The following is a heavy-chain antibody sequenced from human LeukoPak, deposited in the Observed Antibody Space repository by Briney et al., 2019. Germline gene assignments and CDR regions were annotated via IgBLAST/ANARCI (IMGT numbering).Heavy chain of an antibody. CDR3: AKRGLAAAASFDY. CDR2: ISGIGDYT. CDR1: GFTFSIYA. D-gene: IGHD6-13*01. V-gene: IGHV3-23*01. J-gene: IGHJ4*02. Sequence: GGSLRLSCAASGFTFSIYAMSWVRQAPGKGLEWVSTISGIGDYTYYADSVKGRFTISRDNSKSTLYLQMNSLRADDTAVYYCAKRGLAAAASFDYWGQGTLVSVSS.